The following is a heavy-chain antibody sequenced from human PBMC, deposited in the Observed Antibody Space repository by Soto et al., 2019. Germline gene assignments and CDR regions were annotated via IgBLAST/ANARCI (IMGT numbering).Heavy chain of an antibody. V-gene: IGHV3-30-3*01. J-gene: IGHJ4*02. CDR2: ISYDGSNK. CDR1: GFTFSSYA. CDR3: ARDLGDGDYGGVFDY. Sequence: QVQLVESGGGVVQPGRSLRLSCAASGFTFSSYAMHWVRQAPGKGLEWVAVISYDGSNKYYADSVKGRFTISRDNSKHTLYLQMNSLRAEDTAVYYCARDLGDGDYGGVFDYWGQGPLVTVSS. D-gene: IGHD4-17*01.